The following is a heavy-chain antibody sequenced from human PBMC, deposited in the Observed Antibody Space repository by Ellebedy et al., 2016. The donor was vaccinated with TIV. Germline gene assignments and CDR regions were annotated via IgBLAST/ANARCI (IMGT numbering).Heavy chain of an antibody. CDR1: GGSLSSTRYY. CDR2: VYYSGSP. CDR3: ARIDSWQPIDD. Sequence: MPSETLSLTCSVSGGSLSSTRYYWAWIRQPPGKGLEYIGSVYYSGSPYYNPSFKSRVTLSADTSKNQFSLNLRTVTAADTAVYYCARIDSWQPIDDWGQGILVTISS. V-gene: IGHV4-39*01. D-gene: IGHD3-9*01. J-gene: IGHJ4*02.